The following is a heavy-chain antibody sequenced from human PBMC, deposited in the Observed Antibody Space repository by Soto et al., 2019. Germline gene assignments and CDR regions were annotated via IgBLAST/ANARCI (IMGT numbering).Heavy chain of an antibody. CDR2: IDPSDSYT. CDR1: GYSFTSYW. V-gene: IGHV5-10-1*01. Sequence: GESLKISCKGSGYSFTSYWISWVRQMPGKGLEWMGRIDPSDSYTNYSPSFQGHVTISADKSISTAYLQWSSLKASDTAMYYCATRRFCSVLPAAAYYFFYGMDVWGQGTTVTVSS. D-gene: IGHD2-2*01. CDR3: ATRRFCSVLPAAAYYFFYGMDV. J-gene: IGHJ6*02.